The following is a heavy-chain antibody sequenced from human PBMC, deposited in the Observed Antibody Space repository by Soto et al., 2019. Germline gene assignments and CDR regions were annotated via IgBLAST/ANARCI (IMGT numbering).Heavy chain of an antibody. V-gene: IGHV4-31*11. CDR2: IAYSGAT. J-gene: IGHJ5*02. D-gene: IGHD3-9*01. CDR3: GSNFERSAIEP. CDR1: AGSLIRADPY. Sequence: PSETLSLTWAVSAGSLIRADPYCFWIRKHPRTGPEWIGYIAYSGATYYNPSLGSRATTSADRSENKFPLTLKSETAADTAVYFCGSNFERSAIEPWGPETSVAVFS.